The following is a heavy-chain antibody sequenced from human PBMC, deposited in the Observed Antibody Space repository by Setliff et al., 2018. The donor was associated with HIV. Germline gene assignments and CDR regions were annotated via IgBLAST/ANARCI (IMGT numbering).Heavy chain of an antibody. CDR1: GGPFTSSS. Sequence: GASVKVSCKASGGPFTSSSIGWVRQAPGQGLEWMGRIIPNLGVPRYAQKFQGRVTITADKSTSTSYRHLSSLRAEDTAVYFCARGGDYDSSGYYVTWGQGSLVTVSS. D-gene: IGHD3-22*01. CDR3: ARGGDYDSSGYYVT. J-gene: IGHJ4*02. V-gene: IGHV1-69*02. CDR2: IIPNLGVP.